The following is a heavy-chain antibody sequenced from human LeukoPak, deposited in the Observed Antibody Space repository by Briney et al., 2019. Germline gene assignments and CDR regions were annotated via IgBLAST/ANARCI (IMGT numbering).Heavy chain of an antibody. CDR2: INTNTVNP. Sequence: ASVKVSCKASGYTFTNYAMNWVRQAPGQGPEWMGWINTNTVNPTYAQGFTGRFVFSLDTSVSTAYLQISSLKAEDTAVYYCARGTSGLVTTSDYWGQGTLVTVSS. V-gene: IGHV7-4-1*02. D-gene: IGHD3/OR15-3a*01. J-gene: IGHJ4*02. CDR1: GYTFTNYA. CDR3: ARGTSGLVTTSDY.